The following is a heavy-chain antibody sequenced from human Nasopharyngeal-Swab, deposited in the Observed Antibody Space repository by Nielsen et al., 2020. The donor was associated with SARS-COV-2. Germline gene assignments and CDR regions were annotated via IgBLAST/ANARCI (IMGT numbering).Heavy chain of an antibody. CDR2: ISSSGSTI. CDR3: ARDLGYCSGGSCYSGAFDI. J-gene: IGHJ3*02. D-gene: IGHD2-15*01. Sequence: GESLKISCAASGFTFSSYEMNWVRQAPGKGLEWVPYISSSGSTIYYADSVKGRFTISRDNAKNSLYLQMNSLRAEDTAVYYCARDLGYCSGGSCYSGAFDIWGQGTMVTVSS. CDR1: GFTFSSYE. V-gene: IGHV3-48*03.